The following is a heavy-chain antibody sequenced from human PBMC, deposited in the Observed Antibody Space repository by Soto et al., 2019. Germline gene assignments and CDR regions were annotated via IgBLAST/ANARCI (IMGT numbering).Heavy chain of an antibody. D-gene: IGHD3-10*01. CDR1: GGSVSSGSHY. J-gene: IGHJ4*02. Sequence: SETLSLTCTVSGGSVSSGSHYWSWIRQPPGKGLEWIGHIYYSGSTNYKPSLKSRVSMSLDTSKNQFSLKLTSVTAADTAVYYCARAGLIMYYFDYWGREPRSPSPQ. CDR2: IYYSGST. CDR3: ARAGLIMYYFDY. V-gene: IGHV4-61*01.